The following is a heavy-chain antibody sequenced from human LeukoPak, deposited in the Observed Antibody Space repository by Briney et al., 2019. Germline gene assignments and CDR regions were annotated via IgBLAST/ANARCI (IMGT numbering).Heavy chain of an antibody. CDR2: INHSGST. V-gene: IGHV4-34*01. CDR1: GGSFSGYY. Sequence: PSETLSLTCAVYGGSFSGYYWSWIRQPPGKGLEWIGEINHSGSTNYNPSLKSRVTISVDASKNQFSLKLSSVTAADTAVYYCARRGYYMDVWGKGITVTVSS. CDR3: ARRGYYMDV. J-gene: IGHJ6*03.